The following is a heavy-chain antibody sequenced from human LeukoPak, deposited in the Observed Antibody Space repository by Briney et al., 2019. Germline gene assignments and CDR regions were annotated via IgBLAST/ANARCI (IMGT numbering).Heavy chain of an antibody. D-gene: IGHD1-26*01. Sequence: GGSLRLSCAASGFTFSTYAMSWVRQAPGKGLECVSALSGNGNTIYYADSVKGRFTISRDNSKNTLSLQMNSLRAEDTAVYYCARDWGELLDYWGQGTLVTVSS. CDR1: GFTFSTYA. J-gene: IGHJ4*02. CDR2: LSGNGNTI. V-gene: IGHV3-23*01. CDR3: ARDWGELLDY.